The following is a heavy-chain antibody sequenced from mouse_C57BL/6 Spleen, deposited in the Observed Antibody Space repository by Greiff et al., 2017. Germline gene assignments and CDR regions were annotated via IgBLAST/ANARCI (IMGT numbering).Heavy chain of an antibody. Sequence: VQLQQPGAELVMPGASVKLSCKASGYTFTSYWMHWVKQRPGQGLEWIGEIDPSDSYTNYNQKFKGQSTLTVDKSSRTAYMQLSSLTSEDSAVYYCSRSQLGYYFDYWGQGTTLTVSS. CDR2: IDPSDSYT. J-gene: IGHJ2*01. CDR3: SRSQLGYYFDY. V-gene: IGHV1-69*01. D-gene: IGHD4-1*02. CDR1: GYTFTSYW.